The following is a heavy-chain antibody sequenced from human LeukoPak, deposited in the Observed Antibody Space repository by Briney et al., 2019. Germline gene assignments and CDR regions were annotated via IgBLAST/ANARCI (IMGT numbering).Heavy chain of an antibody. J-gene: IGHJ6*03. CDR2: IYHSGST. V-gene: IGHV4-4*02. CDR1: GGSISSSNW. CDR3: ARHFFAAAHYYYMDV. D-gene: IGHD6-13*01. Sequence: SETLSLTCAVSGGSISSSNWWSWVRQPPGKGLEWIGEIYHSGSTNYNPSLKSRVTISVDKSKNQFSLKLTSVTAADTAVYYYARHFFAAAHYYYMDVWGKGTTVTVSS.